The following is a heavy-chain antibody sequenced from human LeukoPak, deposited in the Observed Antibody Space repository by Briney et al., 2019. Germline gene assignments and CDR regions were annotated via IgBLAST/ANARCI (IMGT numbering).Heavy chain of an antibody. CDR1: GYTFTSYA. V-gene: IGHV1-3*01. D-gene: IGHD6-13*01. Sequence: ASEKVSCKASGYTFTSYAMHWVRQAPGQRLEWMGWINAGNGNTKYSQKFQGRVTITRDTSASTAYMELSSLRSEDTAVYYCARERPRYSSSWYYGWFDPWGQGTLVTVSS. J-gene: IGHJ5*02. CDR2: INAGNGNT. CDR3: ARERPRYSSSWYYGWFDP.